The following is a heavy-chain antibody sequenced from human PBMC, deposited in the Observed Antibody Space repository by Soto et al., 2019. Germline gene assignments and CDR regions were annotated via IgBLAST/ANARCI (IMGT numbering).Heavy chain of an antibody. CDR1: GGSFSGYY. Sequence: QVQLQQWGAGLLKPSETLSLTCAVYGGSFSGYYWSWIRQPPGKGLEWIGEINHSGSTNYNPSLKSRVTISVDTSKNQFSLKLSSVIAADTAVYYCARDYGGNVFDYWGQGTLVTVSS. J-gene: IGHJ4*02. V-gene: IGHV4-34*01. D-gene: IGHD4-17*01. CDR3: ARDYGGNVFDY. CDR2: INHSGST.